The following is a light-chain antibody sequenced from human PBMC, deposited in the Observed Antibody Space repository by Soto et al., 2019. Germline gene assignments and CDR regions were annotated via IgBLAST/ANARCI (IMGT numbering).Light chain of an antibody. Sequence: EIVLTQSPGTLSLSPGEGATLSCRASESVASSYLAWYQQIPGQAPRLLIYGASSRATGIPDRFSGSGSGTDFTLTISRLEPEDFAVYYCQQYGSSLSWTFGQGTKVDNK. J-gene: IGKJ1*01. CDR1: ESVASSY. CDR2: GAS. CDR3: QQYGSSLSWT. V-gene: IGKV3-20*01.